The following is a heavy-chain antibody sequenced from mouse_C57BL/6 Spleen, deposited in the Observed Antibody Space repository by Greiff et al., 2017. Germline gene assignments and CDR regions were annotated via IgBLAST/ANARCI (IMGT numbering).Heavy chain of an antibody. CDR3: ARGPSGVAGLDY. V-gene: IGHV5-16*01. Sequence: VQLKESEGGLVQPGSSMKLSCTASGFTFSDYYMAWVRQVPEKGLEWVANINYDGSSTYYLDSLKSRFIISRDNAKNILYRQMSSLKSEDTATYYCARGPSGVAGLDYWGQGTTLTVSS. J-gene: IGHJ2*01. D-gene: IGHD1-1*02. CDR2: INYDGSST. CDR1: GFTFSDYY.